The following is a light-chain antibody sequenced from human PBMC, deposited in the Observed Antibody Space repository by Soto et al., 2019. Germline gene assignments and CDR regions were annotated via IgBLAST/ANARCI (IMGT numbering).Light chain of an antibody. CDR3: QQLNSYPYT. J-gene: IGKJ2*01. CDR2: AAS. CDR1: QGIATY. V-gene: IGKV1-9*01. Sequence: IQLTQSPSSLSASVGDRVTITCRASQGIATYLAWYQQKAGKAPKLLIYAASTLQSGVPSRFSGSGSGTDFILTISSLQPEDFATYYCQQLNSYPYTFGQGTKLEIK.